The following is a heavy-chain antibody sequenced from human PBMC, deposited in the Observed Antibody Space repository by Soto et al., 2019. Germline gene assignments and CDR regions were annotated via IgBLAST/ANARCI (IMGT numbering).Heavy chain of an antibody. D-gene: IGHD3-16*02. CDR1: YDSISNDNL. Sequence: PSKPLSLTCTVSYDSISNDNLCTCFRKPPGKGLDWIGEIYHSGSTNSNPSLKSRVTISVDKSKNQFSLKLSSVTAADTAVYYCARDGGAVWGTYRQRAPRFDYWGQGTLVTVSS. J-gene: IGHJ4*02. CDR2: IYHSGST. CDR3: ARDGGAVWGTYRQRAPRFDY. V-gene: IGHV4-4*02.